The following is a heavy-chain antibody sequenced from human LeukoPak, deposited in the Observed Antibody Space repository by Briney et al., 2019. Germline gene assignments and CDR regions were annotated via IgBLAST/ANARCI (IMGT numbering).Heavy chain of an antibody. J-gene: IGHJ4*02. V-gene: IGHV3-21*01. CDR2: ISSSSSYI. D-gene: IGHD1-26*01. CDR1: GFTFSSYS. Sequence: GGSLRLSCAASGFTFSSYSMIWVRQAPGRGLEWVASISSSSSYIYYVDSVKGRFTTSRDNVENSLYLQMNSLRAEDTAVYYCARAKVGARDYFDYWGQGTLVTVSS. CDR3: ARAKVGARDYFDY.